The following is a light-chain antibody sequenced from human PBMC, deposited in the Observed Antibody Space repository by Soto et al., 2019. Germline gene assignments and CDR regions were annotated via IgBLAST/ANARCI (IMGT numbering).Light chain of an antibody. CDR3: SSYTIRSTVV. Sequence: QSALTQPPSVSGSPGHSVTISCTGTSNDVGGYNSVSWYQQPPGTAPKLIIYEVGNRPTGVPDRFSGSKSGNTASLTISGLQAEDEADYYCSSYTIRSTVVFGGGTKVTVL. V-gene: IGLV2-18*02. CDR1: SNDVGGYNS. J-gene: IGLJ2*01. CDR2: EVG.